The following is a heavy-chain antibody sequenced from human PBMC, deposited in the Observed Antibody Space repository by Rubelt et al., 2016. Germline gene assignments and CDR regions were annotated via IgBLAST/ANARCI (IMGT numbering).Heavy chain of an antibody. CDR2: MNPNSGNT. CDR3: ARLSITIFGVVVYYYGMDV. D-gene: IGHD3-3*01. CDR1: GYTFTSYD. J-gene: IGHJ6*02. V-gene: IGHV1-8*01. Sequence: QVQLVQSGAEVKKPGASVKVSCKASGYTFTSYDINWVRQATGQGLEWMGWMNPNSGNTGYAQKFQGSVTMTRTTSISTAYMELSSLRSEDPAMYYCARLSITIFGVVVYYYGMDVWGQGTTVTVSS.